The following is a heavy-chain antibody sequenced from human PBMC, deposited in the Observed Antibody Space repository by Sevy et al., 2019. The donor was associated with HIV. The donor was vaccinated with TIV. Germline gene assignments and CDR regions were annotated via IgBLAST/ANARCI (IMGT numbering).Heavy chain of an antibody. D-gene: IGHD3-3*01. CDR3: AREAIAGDFWSGYSRGWFDP. CDR2: INPNSGGT. CDR1: GYTFTGYY. V-gene: IGHV1-2*02. Sequence: ASVKVSCKASGYTFTGYYMHWVRQAPGQGLEWMGWINPNSGGTNYAQKFQGRVTMTRDTSISTAYMELSRPRSDDTAVYYCAREAIAGDFWSGYSRGWFDPWGQGTLVTVSS. J-gene: IGHJ5*02.